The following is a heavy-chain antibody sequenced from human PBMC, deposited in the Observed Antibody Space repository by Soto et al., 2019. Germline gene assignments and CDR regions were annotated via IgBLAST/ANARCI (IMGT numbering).Heavy chain of an antibody. V-gene: IGHV4-34*01. J-gene: IGHJ3*02. CDR2: MSHRGGT. D-gene: IGHD1-1*01. Sequence: QVQLQQWGAGLLKPSETPSLTCAVYGGFVSSGSYYWSWIRQPPGKGLEWIGEMSHRGGTHFNPSLKSRVPISVDTSKNQFSLKMSSVTAADTALYYCARVERGTATTVVDAFDIWGPGTMVTVSS. CDR3: ARVERGTATTVVDAFDI. CDR1: GGFVSSGSYY.